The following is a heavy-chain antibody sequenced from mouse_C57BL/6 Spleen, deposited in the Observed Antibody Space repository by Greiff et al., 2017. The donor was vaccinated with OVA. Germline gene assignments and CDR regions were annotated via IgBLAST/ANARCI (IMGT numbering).Heavy chain of an antibody. Sequence: VQLKESGAELVRPGASVKLSCTASGFNIKDYYMHWVKQRPEQGLEWIGRIDPEDGDTEYAPKFQGKATMTADTSSNTAYLQLSSLTSEDTAVDYCTTSYGNYGGNYFDYWGQGTTLTVSS. V-gene: IGHV14-1*01. D-gene: IGHD2-1*01. CDR2: IDPEDGDT. J-gene: IGHJ2*01. CDR1: GFNIKDYY. CDR3: TTSYGNYGGNYFDY.